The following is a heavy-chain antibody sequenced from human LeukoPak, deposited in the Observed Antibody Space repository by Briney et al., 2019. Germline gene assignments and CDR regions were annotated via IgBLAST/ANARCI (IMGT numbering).Heavy chain of an antibody. CDR1: GYTFINYG. Sequence: ASVKVSCKASGYTFINYGITWVRQAPGQGLEWMGWISSYNGNTHYAQKLQGRVTMTTDTSTSTAYMEVRSLRSDDTAVYYCAREVGRGFDYWGQGTLVTVSS. D-gene: IGHD1-26*01. V-gene: IGHV1-18*01. CDR3: AREVGRGFDY. CDR2: ISSYNGNT. J-gene: IGHJ4*02.